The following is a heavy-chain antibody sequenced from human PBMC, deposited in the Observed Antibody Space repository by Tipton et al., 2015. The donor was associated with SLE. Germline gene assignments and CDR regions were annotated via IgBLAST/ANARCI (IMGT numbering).Heavy chain of an antibody. D-gene: IGHD4-11*01. Sequence: TLSLTCIVSGGSISSDTYYWSWLRQPAGKGLEWIGHIYTSGSTNYNPSLKSRVTISVDTSKNQFSLKLSSVTAADTAMYYCARIHDYLGMDVWGKGTTVTVSS. CDR2: IYTSGST. J-gene: IGHJ6*03. CDR1: GGSISSDTYY. V-gene: IGHV4-61*09. CDR3: ARIHDYLGMDV.